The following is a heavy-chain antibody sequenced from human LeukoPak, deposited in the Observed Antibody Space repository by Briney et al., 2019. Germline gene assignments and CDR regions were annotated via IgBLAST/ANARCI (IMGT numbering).Heavy chain of an antibody. V-gene: IGHV3-30-3*01. J-gene: IGHJ4*02. CDR3: WVCYDSSGYPHNFDY. D-gene: IGHD3-22*01. CDR1: GFTFSSYA. Sequence: GGSLRLSCAASGFTFSSYAMHWVRQAPGKGLEWVAVIPYDGSNKYYADSVKGRFTISRDNSKNTLYLQMNSLRAEDTAVYYCWVCYDSSGYPHNFDYWGQGTLVTVSS. CDR2: IPYDGSNK.